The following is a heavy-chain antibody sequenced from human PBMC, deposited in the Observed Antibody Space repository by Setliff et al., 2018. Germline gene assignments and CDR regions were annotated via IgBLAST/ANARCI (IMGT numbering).Heavy chain of an antibody. CDR2: IYPGDSDT. D-gene: IGHD6-19*01. CDR1: GYSFTSYW. J-gene: IGHJ3*02. CDR3: ARQAVAGSDAFDI. V-gene: IGHV5-51*01. Sequence: GEPLKISCKGSGYSFTSYWIGWVRQMPGKGLEWMGIIYPGDSDTRYSPSFQGQVTISADKFISTAYLQWSSLKASDTAMYYCARQAVAGSDAFDIWGQGTMVTVSS.